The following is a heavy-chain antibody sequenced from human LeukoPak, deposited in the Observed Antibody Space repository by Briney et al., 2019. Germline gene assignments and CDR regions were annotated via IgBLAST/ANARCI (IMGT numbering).Heavy chain of an antibody. CDR1: GFSLSTNGVG. J-gene: IGHJ4*02. V-gene: IGHV2-5*02. CDR2: IYWDDDK. D-gene: IGHD6-25*01. Sequence: ESGPTLVKPTQTLTLTCTFSGFSLSTNGVGVGWIRQPPGKALEWLALIYWDDDKRYSPSLKTRLTVTKDTSKNQVVLTMTNMDPVDTATYYCAHRIRPRAVSQTHFDSWGQGILVTVSS. CDR3: AHRIRPRAVSQTHFDS.